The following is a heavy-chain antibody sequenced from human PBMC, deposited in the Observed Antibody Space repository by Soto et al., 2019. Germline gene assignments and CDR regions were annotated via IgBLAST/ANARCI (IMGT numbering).Heavy chain of an antibody. V-gene: IGHV4-31*03. CDR3: ARDQYDSIENFVGYYYGMDV. Sequence: QVQLQESGPGLVKPSQTLSLTCTVSGGSISRGGYYWSWIRQHPGKGLEWIGYIYYSGSTYYNPSLKSRVTISVDTSKNQFSLKLSSVTAADTAVYYCARDQYDSIENFVGYYYGMDVWGQGTTVTVSS. CDR2: IYYSGST. CDR1: GGSISRGGYY. J-gene: IGHJ6*02. D-gene: IGHD3-22*01.